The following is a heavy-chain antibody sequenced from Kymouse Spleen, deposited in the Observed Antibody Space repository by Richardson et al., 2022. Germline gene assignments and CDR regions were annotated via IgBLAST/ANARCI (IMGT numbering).Heavy chain of an antibody. CDR1: GFTFSGSA. J-gene: IGHJ5*02. CDR3: TRYSSSSWFDP. D-gene: IGHD6-6*01. CDR2: IRSKANSYAT. V-gene: IGHV3-73*02. Sequence: EVQLVESGGGLVQPGGSLKLSCAASGFTFSGSAMHWVRQASGKGLEWVGRIRSKANSYATAYAASVKGRFTISRDDSKNTAYLQMNSLKTEDTAVYYCTRYSSSSWFDPWGQGTLVTVSS.